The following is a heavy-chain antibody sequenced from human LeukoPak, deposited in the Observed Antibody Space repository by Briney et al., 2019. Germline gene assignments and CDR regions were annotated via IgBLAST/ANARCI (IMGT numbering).Heavy chain of an antibody. V-gene: IGHV4-39*07. Sequence: KSSQTLSLTCTVSGGSISSSSYYWGWIRQPPGKGLEWIGSIYYSGSTYYNPSLKSRVTISVDTSKNQFSLKLSSVTAADTAVYYCASYYDSSGYVDYWDQGTLVTVSS. CDR3: ASYYDSSGYVDY. D-gene: IGHD3-22*01. J-gene: IGHJ4*02. CDR2: IYYSGST. CDR1: GGSISSSSYY.